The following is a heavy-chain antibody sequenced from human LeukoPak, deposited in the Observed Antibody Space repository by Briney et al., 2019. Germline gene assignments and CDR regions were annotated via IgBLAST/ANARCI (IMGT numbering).Heavy chain of an antibody. CDR3: ARDRDPNYDFWSVPMRFDP. Sequence: ASVTVSCKASGYTFTGYSLHWVRQAPGQGLEWMGWINPNSGDTYFAQKFQGRVTMTRDTSVSTAYMELSRLRSDDTAVYYCARDRDPNYDFWSVPMRFDPWGQGTLVTVSS. V-gene: IGHV1-2*02. CDR1: GYTFTGYS. D-gene: IGHD3-3*01. CDR2: INPNSGDT. J-gene: IGHJ5*02.